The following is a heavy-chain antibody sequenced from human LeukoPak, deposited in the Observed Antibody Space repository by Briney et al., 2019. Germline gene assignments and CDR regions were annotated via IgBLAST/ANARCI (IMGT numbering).Heavy chain of an antibody. J-gene: IGHJ5*02. CDR2: INHSGST. D-gene: IGHD2-2*01. V-gene: IGHV4-34*01. CDR3: ARKQEYQLLMYNWFDP. CDR1: GGSFSGYY. Sequence: SETLSLTCAVYGGSFSGYYWSWICQPPGKGLEWIGEINHSGSTNYNPSLKSRVTISVDTSKNQFSLKLSSVTAADTAVYYCARKQEYQLLMYNWFDPWGQGTLVTVSS.